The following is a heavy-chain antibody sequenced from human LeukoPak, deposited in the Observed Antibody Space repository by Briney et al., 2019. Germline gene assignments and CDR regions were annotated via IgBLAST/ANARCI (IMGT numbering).Heavy chain of an antibody. V-gene: IGHV1-69*06. CDR2: IIPIFGTA. D-gene: IGHD2-2*01. J-gene: IGHJ6*04. Sequence: VASVKVSCKASGGTFSSYTISWVRQAPGQGLEWMGGIIPIFGTANYAQKFQGRVTITADKSTSTAYMELSSLRSEDTAVYYCARDPYCSSTSCYWGEYYYYGMDIWGKGTTVTVSS. CDR1: GGTFSSYT. CDR3: ARDPYCSSTSCYWGEYYYYGMDI.